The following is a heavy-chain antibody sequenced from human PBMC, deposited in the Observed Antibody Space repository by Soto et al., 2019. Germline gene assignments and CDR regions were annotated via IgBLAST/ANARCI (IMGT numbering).Heavy chain of an antibody. D-gene: IGHD4-17*01. CDR2: IYHTGRT. Sequence: QLQFHESGPGLVKPSDTLSLTCSVSGDSITRTSAYWGWVRQPPGKGLELIGTIYHTGRTYYNAPLASRVTISIDTSRSQFSLNLISVTAADTAIYFCVRHGDYYYFDYWGRGTLVTVSS. J-gene: IGHJ4*02. CDR1: GDSITRTSAY. V-gene: IGHV4-39*01. CDR3: VRHGDYYYFDY.